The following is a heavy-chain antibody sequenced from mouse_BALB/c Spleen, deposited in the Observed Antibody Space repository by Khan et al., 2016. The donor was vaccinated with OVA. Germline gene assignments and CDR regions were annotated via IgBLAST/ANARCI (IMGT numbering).Heavy chain of an antibody. CDR2: ISSGGDYT. CDR1: GFTFSSYS. V-gene: IGHV5-6*01. J-gene: IGHJ3*01. Sequence: EVELVESGGDLVKPRGSLKLSCAASGFTFSSYSMSWVRQTPDKRLEWVATISSGGDYTYSPDSVKGRFTISRDNAKKTLYLQMSRLKSEDTAMYYCASHLTGSFAYWGQGTLVTVSA. CDR3: ASHLTGSFAY. D-gene: IGHD4-1*01.